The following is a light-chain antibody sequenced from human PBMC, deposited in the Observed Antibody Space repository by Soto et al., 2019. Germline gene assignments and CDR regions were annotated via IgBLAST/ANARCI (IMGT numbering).Light chain of an antibody. V-gene: IGLV1-44*01. Sequence: QSVLTQPPSASGTPGQRVTISCSGSSFNIGSNSVNWYQQLPGAAPKLLIYSNNQRPSGVPDRFSGSKSGTSASLAISGLQSEDEEDYYYAAWDDRLIGHVVFGGGTKLTVL. J-gene: IGLJ2*01. CDR3: AAWDDRLIGHVV. CDR1: SFNIGSNS. CDR2: SNN.